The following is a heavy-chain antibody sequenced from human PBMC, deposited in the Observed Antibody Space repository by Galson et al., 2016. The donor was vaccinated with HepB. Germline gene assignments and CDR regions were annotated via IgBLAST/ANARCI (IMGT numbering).Heavy chain of an antibody. CDR3: GRGMDSSGWGFDY. J-gene: IGHJ4*02. CDR1: GFPFTSYY. D-gene: IGHD6-19*01. CDR2: INPYGGST. V-gene: IGHV1-46*03. Sequence: SVKVSCKASGFPFTSYYIHWPRQAPGQGLEWMGVINPYGGSTTYSRNFQGGLTMTRDTSTSTVYMELSSLKYEDTAVYYCGRGMDSSGWGFDYWGQGTLVSVSS.